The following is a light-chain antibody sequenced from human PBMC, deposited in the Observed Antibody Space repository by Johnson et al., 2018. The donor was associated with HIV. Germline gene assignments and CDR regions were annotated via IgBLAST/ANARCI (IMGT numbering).Light chain of an antibody. J-gene: IGLJ1*01. CDR2: DNN. CDR1: SSNIGNNY. V-gene: IGLV1-51*01. CDR3: GTWDTRLSVLYV. Sequence: QSVLTQPPSVSAAPGQKVTISCYGSSSNIGNNYVSWYQQLPGTAPKLLIYDNNKRPSGVPDRFSGSKSGTSATLGITGLQTGDEANYYCGTWDTRLSVLYVFGSGTKVTVL.